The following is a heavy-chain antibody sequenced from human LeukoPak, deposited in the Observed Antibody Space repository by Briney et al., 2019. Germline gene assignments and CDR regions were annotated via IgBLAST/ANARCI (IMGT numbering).Heavy chain of an antibody. CDR1: GGSISTYH. Sequence: PSETRSLTCTVSGGSISTYHWNWIRQSPEKGLEWIGYMQSTGNSNYYPSLKSRVTMSVDMSRNQIVLNLSSVAPADTAVYFCARDKQHSYVRYFDHWGQGILVTVSS. D-gene: IGHD5-18*01. CDR3: ARDKQHSYVRYFDH. J-gene: IGHJ4*02. CDR2: MQSTGNS. V-gene: IGHV4-59*01.